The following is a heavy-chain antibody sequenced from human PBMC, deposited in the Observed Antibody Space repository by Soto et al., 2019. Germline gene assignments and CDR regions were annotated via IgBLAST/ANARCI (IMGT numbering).Heavy chain of an antibody. CDR1: GGSISSGGYY. J-gene: IGHJ4*02. D-gene: IGHD3-10*01. CDR3: ASLMIHYGSGSYYNDY. Sequence: QVQLQESGPGLVKPSQTLSLTCTVSGGSISSGGYYWSWIRQHPGKGLEWIGYIYDSGSTYYNPSLKSRVTISEDTSKNQFSLKLSSVTAADTAVYYCASLMIHYGSGSYYNDYWGQGTLVTVSS. CDR2: IYDSGST. V-gene: IGHV4-31*03.